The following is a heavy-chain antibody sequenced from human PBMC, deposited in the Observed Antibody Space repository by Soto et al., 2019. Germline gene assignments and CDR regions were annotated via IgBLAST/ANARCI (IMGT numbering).Heavy chain of an antibody. V-gene: IGHV4-31*03. CDR1: GGSISSDNYF. CDR3: EREFKSSAASDACVT. CDR2: IDDIGRA. J-gene: IGHJ3*02. D-gene: IGHD2-15*01. Sequence: QVQLQESGPGLVTTSQPLSLTCTVSGGSISSDNYFWSWIRQHPGNGPEWMGYIDDIGRAYYNPSFKSRLVTSVATLKNQFSQRQSSVTVADTATYYCEREFKSSAASDACVTWGEGIVVTVTS.